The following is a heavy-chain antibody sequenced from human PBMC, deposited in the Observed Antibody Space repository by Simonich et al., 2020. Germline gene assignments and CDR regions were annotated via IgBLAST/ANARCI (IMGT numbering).Heavy chain of an antibody. CDR1: GFTFSSYA. D-gene: IGHD1-26*01. V-gene: IGHV3-30*07. CDR2: ISYDGSNK. J-gene: IGHJ3*02. Sequence: VQLVESGGGEVQPGRSLRLSCAASGFTFSSYAMHWVRQAPGKGLEWVAVISYDGSNKYYADSVKGRFTISRDNSKNTLYLQMNSLRAEDTAVYYCAREGAGNDAFDIWGQGTMVTVSS. CDR3: AREGAGNDAFDI.